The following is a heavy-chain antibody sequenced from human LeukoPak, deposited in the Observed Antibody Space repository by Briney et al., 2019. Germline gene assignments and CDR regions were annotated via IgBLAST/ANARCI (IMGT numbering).Heavy chain of an antibody. CDR1: GFTFNNAW. D-gene: IGHD2-8*02. V-gene: IGHV3-15*01. Sequence: PGGSLRLSCAASGFTFNNAWMTWVRQAPGKGLEWVGRIKSKSDNGTTDYAAPVKGKFTISRADSENTLYLQMNSLKAEDTAVYYRTKAPCSTGTRNPDAAFEIWGQGTMVTVSS. CDR2: IKSKSDNGTT. J-gene: IGHJ3*02. CDR3: TKAPCSTGTRNPDAAFEI.